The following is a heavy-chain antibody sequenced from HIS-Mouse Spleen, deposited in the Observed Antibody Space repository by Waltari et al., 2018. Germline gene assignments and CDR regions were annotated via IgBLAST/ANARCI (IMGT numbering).Heavy chain of an antibody. Sequence: QLQLQESGPGLVKPSETLSLTCTVSGGSISSSSYYWGWIRQPPGKGLEGIGSIYYSGRTYYNPSRKSRVTISVDTSKNQFSLKLSSVTAADTAVHYCAREIPYSSSWYDWYFDLWGRGTLVTVSS. CDR1: GGSISSSSYY. D-gene: IGHD6-13*01. V-gene: IGHV4-39*07. CDR2: IYYSGRT. CDR3: AREIPYSSSWYDWYFDL. J-gene: IGHJ2*01.